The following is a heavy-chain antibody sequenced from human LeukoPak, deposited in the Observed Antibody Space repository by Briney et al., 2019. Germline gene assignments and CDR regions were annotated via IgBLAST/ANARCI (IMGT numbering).Heavy chain of an antibody. V-gene: IGHV3-15*01. D-gene: IGHD5-18*01. Sequence: GGSLRLSCAASGFTFSDVWMNWVRQAPGKGLEWVARIKSRSDGGTTDYATPLKGRFTISRDDSKNTLHLQMNSLINEDTAVYYCTTARSGFHEGARGYGYGWGYSFDPWGQGTLVTVSS. J-gene: IGHJ5*02. CDR2: IKSRSDGGTT. CDR1: GFTFSDVW. CDR3: TTARSGFHEGARGYGYGWGYSFDP.